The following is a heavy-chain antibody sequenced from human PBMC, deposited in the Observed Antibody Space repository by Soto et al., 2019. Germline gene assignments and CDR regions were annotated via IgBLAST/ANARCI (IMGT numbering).Heavy chain of an antibody. V-gene: IGHV4-61*08. CDR2: IIYNGAT. CDR3: ARTRNGGSWAAWF. Sequence: QVQLQKSGPGLVKPSETLSLTCTVSGASVTSGGYYWSWIRQPPGKGLEWIGFIIYNGATKYNPSLESRVTMSVDTSKSQFLMKLSSVTAADTAVYYCARTRNGGSWAAWFWGQGTLVTVSS. J-gene: IGHJ4*02. CDR1: GASVTSGGYY. D-gene: IGHD2-15*01.